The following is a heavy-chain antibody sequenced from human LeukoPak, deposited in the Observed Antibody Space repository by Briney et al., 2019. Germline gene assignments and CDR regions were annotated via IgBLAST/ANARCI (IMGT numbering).Heavy chain of an antibody. CDR1: GFTFSSYS. V-gene: IGHV3-21*01. J-gene: IGHJ4*02. CDR3: ARDGDSSGWPDY. Sequence: PGGSLRLSCAASGFTFSSYSMNWVRQAPGKGLEWVSSISSSSYIYYADSVKGRFTISRDNAKNSLYLQMNSLRAEDTAVYYCARDGDSSGWPDYWGQGTLVTVSS. D-gene: IGHD6-19*01. CDR2: ISSSSYI.